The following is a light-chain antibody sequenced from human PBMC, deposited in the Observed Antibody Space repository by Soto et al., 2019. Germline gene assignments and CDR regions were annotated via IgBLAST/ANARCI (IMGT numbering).Light chain of an antibody. CDR3: QSYNSAPRA. CDR2: AAS. CDR1: QGISNF. V-gene: IGKV1-27*01. J-gene: IGKJ1*01. Sequence: DIQMTQSPSSLSASVGDRVTITCRASQGISNFLAWYQQQPGKVPRLLIYAASILHSGIPSRFSGSGSGADFTLTISSLQPEDVATYYCQSYNSAPRAFGPGTKVDI.